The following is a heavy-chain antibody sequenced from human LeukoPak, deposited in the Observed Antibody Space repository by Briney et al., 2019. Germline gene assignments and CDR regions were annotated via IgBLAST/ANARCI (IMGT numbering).Heavy chain of an antibody. CDR1: GFTFSNYG. J-gene: IGHJ4*02. D-gene: IGHD2/OR15-2a*01. CDR2: IWHDGGGK. Sequence: GGSLRLSCAASGFTFSNYGMHWVRQAPGKGLEWVAIIWHDGGGKYYADSVKGRFTISRDNSKNTLYLQMNSLRAEDTAVYFCTRQSENSSLDYWGQGTLVTVSS. CDR3: TRQSENSSLDY. V-gene: IGHV3-33*01.